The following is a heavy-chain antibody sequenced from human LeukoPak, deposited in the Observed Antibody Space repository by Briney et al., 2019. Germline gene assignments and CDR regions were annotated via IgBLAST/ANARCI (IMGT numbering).Heavy chain of an antibody. Sequence: SETLSLTCAVYGGSFSGYYWSWIRQPPGKGLEWIGEINHSGSTNYNPSLKSRVTISVDTPKNQFSLKLSSVTAADTAVYFCARGFRGDNFDYWGQGTLVTVSS. CDR1: GGSFSGYY. V-gene: IGHV4-34*01. D-gene: IGHD7-27*01. CDR3: ARGFRGDNFDY. CDR2: INHSGST. J-gene: IGHJ4*02.